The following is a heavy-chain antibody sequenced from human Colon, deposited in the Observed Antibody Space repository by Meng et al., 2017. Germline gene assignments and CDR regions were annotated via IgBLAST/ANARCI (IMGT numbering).Heavy chain of an antibody. CDR2: IRGSGST. Sequence: VQGQESGPGLVTPSGTLSLPCNVSGGSISDYYWNWIRQPVGKGLEWIGRIRGSGSTNFNPSLKSRVTMSVDTSKNQFSLKLYSVTAADTAVYFCARDHAPFDYGLSRPGLDPWGQGTLVTVSS. J-gene: IGHJ5*02. CDR1: GGSISDYY. D-gene: IGHD4/OR15-4a*01. V-gene: IGHV4-4*07. CDR3: ARDHAPFDYGLSRPGLDP.